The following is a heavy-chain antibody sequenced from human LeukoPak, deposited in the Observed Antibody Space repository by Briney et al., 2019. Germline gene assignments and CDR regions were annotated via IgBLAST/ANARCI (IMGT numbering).Heavy chain of an antibody. CDR2: INHSGST. CDR1: GGSFSGYY. Sequence: SETLSLTCAVYGGSFSGYYWSWIRQPPGKGLEWIGEINHSGSTNYNPSLKSRVTMSVDTSKNQFSLKLSSVTAADTAVYYCARDRGTYYDFWSGYSGFDYWGQGTLVTVSS. V-gene: IGHV4-34*01. CDR3: ARDRGTYYDFWSGYSGFDY. D-gene: IGHD3-3*01. J-gene: IGHJ4*02.